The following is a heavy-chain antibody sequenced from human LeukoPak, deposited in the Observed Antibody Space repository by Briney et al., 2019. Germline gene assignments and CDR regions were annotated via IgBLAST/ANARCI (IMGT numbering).Heavy chain of an antibody. D-gene: IGHD3-22*01. CDR1: GGSISSYY. CDR3: AVAYYYDSSGYYRFDY. J-gene: IGHJ4*02. CDR2: IYYSGST. Sequence: SETLSLTCTVSGGSISSYYWSWIRQTPGKGLEWIGYIYYSGSTNYNPSLKSRVTISVDTSKNQFSLKLSSVTAADTAVYYCAVAYYYDSSGYYRFDYWGQGTLVTVSS. V-gene: IGHV4-59*08.